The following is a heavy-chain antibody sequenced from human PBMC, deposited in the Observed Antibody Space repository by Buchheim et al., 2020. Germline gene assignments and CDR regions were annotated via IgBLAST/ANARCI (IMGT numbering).Heavy chain of an antibody. CDR3: SKNYYDSSGYYRDYYYYGMDV. CDR2: ISYDGSNK. CDR1: GFTFSSYG. Sequence: QVQLVESGGGVVQPGRSLRLSCAASGFTFSSYGMHWVRQGPGKGLEWVAVISYDGSNKYYEDSVKGRVTISRDNSKNTLYLQMNSLRAEDTAVYYCSKNYYDSSGYYRDYYYYGMDVWGQGTT. V-gene: IGHV3-30*18. D-gene: IGHD3-22*01. J-gene: IGHJ6*02.